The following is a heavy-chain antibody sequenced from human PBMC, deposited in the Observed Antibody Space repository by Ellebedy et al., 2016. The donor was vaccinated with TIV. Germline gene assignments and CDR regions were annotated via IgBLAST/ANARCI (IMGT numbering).Heavy chain of an antibody. V-gene: IGHV3-23*01. CDR2: ISNTGSST. Sequence: GESLKISCAASGFTFSSYAMSWVRQAPGKGLEWVSTISNTGSSTYYADSVKGRFTVSRDNSKNTLYLQMNSLRVEDTAMYYCARGKSGTYIHHAFDWWGQGTLVTVSS. CDR1: GFTFSSYA. CDR3: ARGKSGTYIHHAFDW. J-gene: IGHJ4*02. D-gene: IGHD1-14*01.